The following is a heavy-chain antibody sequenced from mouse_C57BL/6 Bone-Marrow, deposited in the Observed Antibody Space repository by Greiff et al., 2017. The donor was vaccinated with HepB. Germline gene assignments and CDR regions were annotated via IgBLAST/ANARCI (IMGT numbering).Heavy chain of an antibody. Sequence: EVKLQESGPELVKPGDSVKISCKASGYSFTGYFMNWVMQSHGKSLEWIGRINPYNGDTFYNQKFKGKATLTVDKSSSTAHMELRSLTSEDSAVYYCARHYGPDYWGQGTTLTVSS. J-gene: IGHJ2*01. CDR2: INPYNGDT. D-gene: IGHD1-1*01. CDR3: ARHYGPDY. CDR1: GYSFTGYF. V-gene: IGHV1-20*01.